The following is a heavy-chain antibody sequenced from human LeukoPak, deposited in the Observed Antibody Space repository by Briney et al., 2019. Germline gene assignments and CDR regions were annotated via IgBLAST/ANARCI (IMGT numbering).Heavy chain of an antibody. CDR1: GGSISAYY. CDR2: IYNSGSA. J-gene: IGHJ4*02. CDR3: AREAAVGTGGFDY. D-gene: IGHD6-13*01. V-gene: IGHV4-59*01. Sequence: SEPLSLPCTVSGGSISAYYWSWTRQPPGKGLEWIGYIYNSGSANYNPSLQSRVTILIDTSKKQFSLKVSSVTAADTAVYYCAREAAVGTGGFDYWGQGTLVTVSS.